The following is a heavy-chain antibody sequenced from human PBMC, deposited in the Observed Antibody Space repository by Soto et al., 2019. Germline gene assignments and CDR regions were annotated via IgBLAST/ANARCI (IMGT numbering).Heavy chain of an antibody. CDR1: GFTFSSYS. CDR3: ARPKHGYYDSSGYGFDY. CDR2: ISSSTSYI. Sequence: SLRLSCSASGFTFSSYSMNWVRQAPGKGLEWVSSISSSTSYIYYADSVKGRFTISRDNAKNSLYLQMNSLRAEDTAVYYCARPKHGYYDSSGYGFDYWGQGTLVTVSS. J-gene: IGHJ4*02. V-gene: IGHV3-21*01. D-gene: IGHD3-22*01.